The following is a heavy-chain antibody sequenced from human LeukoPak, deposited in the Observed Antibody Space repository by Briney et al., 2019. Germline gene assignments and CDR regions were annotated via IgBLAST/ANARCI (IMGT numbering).Heavy chain of an antibody. CDR3: ARGKAEYYDFWSGTIFDY. J-gene: IGHJ4*02. CDR2: IYYSGST. CDR1: GGSISSYY. D-gene: IGHD3-3*01. V-gene: IGHV4-59*01. Sequence: PSETLSLTCTVSGGSISSYYWSWIRQPPGKGLEWIGYIYYSGSTNYNPSLKSRVTISVDTSKTQFSLKLSSATAADTAVYYCARGKAEYYDFWSGTIFDYWGQGTLVTVSS.